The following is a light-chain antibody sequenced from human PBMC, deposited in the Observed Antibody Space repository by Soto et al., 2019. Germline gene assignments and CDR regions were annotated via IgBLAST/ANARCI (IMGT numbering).Light chain of an antibody. CDR2: DVS. J-gene: IGLJ2*01. CDR3: CSYAGSNILV. Sequence: QSVLTQPPSASGTPGQRVTISCSGSSSNIGSNYVYWYQQLPGNAPKFMIYDVSKRPSGVPDRFSGSKSGNTASLTISGLQAEDEADYYCCSYAGSNILVFGGGTKLTV. V-gene: IGLV2-11*01. CDR1: SSNIGSNY.